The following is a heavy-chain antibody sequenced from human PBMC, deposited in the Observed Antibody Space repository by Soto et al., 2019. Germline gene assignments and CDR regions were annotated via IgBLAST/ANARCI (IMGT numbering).Heavy chain of an antibody. J-gene: IGHJ4*02. Sequence: PGGSPRLSCAACGFTFCGSAMHWVRQDSGKGLEWVGRIRSKANSYATAYAASVKGRFTISRDDSKNTAYLQMNSLKTEDTAVYYCRGYCISSSCYDGGNFDYWGQGTLVTVSS. CDR3: RGYCISSSCYDGGNFDY. CDR2: IRSKANSYAT. CDR1: GFTFCGSA. V-gene: IGHV3-73*01. D-gene: IGHD2-2*01.